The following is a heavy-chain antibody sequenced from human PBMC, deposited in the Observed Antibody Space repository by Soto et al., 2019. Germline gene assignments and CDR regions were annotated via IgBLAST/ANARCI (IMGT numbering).Heavy chain of an antibody. Sequence: GESLRLSCAASGFTFSSYAMSWVSQAPGKGPEWVSAISGSGGSTYYADSVKGRFTISRDNSKNTLYLQMNSLRAEDTAVYYCAKDPLFYDILTGYYDYWGQGTLVTVSS. D-gene: IGHD3-9*01. CDR3: AKDPLFYDILTGYYDY. V-gene: IGHV3-23*01. CDR2: ISGSGGST. CDR1: GFTFSSYA. J-gene: IGHJ4*02.